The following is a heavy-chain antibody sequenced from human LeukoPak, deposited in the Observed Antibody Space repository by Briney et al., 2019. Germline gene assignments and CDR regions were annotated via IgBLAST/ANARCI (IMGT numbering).Heavy chain of an antibody. CDR2: IWYDGSNK. V-gene: IGHV3-33*06. CDR3: AKDHEEGAVGY. CDR1: GFTFSSYG. J-gene: IGHJ4*02. Sequence: GGSLRLSCAASGFTFSSYGMHWVRQAPGKGLEGVAVIWYDGSNKYYADSVKGRFTISRDNSKNTLYLQMNSLRAEDTAVYYCAKDHEEGAVGYWGQGTLVTVSS.